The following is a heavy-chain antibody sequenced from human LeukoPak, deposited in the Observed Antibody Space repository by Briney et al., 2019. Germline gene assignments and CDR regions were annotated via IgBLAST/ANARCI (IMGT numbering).Heavy chain of an antibody. CDR3: ARENAGIAVARTYYYYYGMDV. D-gene: IGHD6-19*01. CDR2: IWYDGSNK. Sequence: GGSLRLSCAASGFTFSSYGMHWVRQAPGKGLEWVAVIWYDGSNKYYADSVKGRFTISRDNSKNTLYLQMNSLRAEDTAVYYCARENAGIAVARTYYYYYGMDVWGKGTTVTVSS. CDR1: GFTFSSYG. J-gene: IGHJ6*04. V-gene: IGHV3-33*01.